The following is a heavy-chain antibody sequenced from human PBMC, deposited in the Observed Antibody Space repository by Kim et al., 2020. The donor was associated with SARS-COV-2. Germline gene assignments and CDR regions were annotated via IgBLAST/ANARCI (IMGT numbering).Heavy chain of an antibody. CDR3: ARGYSSGWSGFDY. D-gene: IGHD6-19*01. J-gene: IGHJ4*02. V-gene: IGHV3-48*03. Sequence: YADSVKGRFTISRDNAKNSLYLQMNSLRAEDTAVYYCARGYSSGWSGFDYWGQGTLVTVSS.